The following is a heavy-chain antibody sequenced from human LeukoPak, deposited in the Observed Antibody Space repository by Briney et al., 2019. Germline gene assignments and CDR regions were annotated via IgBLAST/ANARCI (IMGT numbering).Heavy chain of an antibody. CDR2: IIPIFGTA. CDR3: ARGHDVYSSGWYKFDY. V-gene: IGHV1-69*05. CDR1: GGTFSSYA. J-gene: IGHJ4*02. Sequence: SVKVSCKASGGTFSSYAISWVRQAPGQGLEWMGRIIPIFGTANYAQKFQGRVTITTDESTSTAYMEVSSLRSEDTAVYYCARGHDVYSSGWYKFDYWGQGTLVTVSS. D-gene: IGHD6-19*01.